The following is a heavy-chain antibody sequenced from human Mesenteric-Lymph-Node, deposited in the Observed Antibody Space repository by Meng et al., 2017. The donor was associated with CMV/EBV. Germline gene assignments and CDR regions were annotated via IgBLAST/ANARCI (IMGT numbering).Heavy chain of an antibody. Sequence: GSLRLSCTVSGGSISSGNYYWGWIRQPPGKGLEWIGSIYYTGSTYYNPSLKGRVTISVDTSKNQFSLKMSSVTAADTAVYYCARAPQNYFSDYWGQGTLVTVSS. V-gene: IGHV4-39*07. CDR3: ARAPQNYFSDY. CDR1: GGSISSGNYY. CDR2: IYYTGST. J-gene: IGHJ4*02. D-gene: IGHD2/OR15-2a*01.